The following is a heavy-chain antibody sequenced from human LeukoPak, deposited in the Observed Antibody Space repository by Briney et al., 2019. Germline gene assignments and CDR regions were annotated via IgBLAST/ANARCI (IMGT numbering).Heavy chain of an antibody. CDR1: GYTFISYY. J-gene: IGHJ3*02. CDR3: ARPLYYYDSTGPTGAFDI. D-gene: IGHD3-22*01. Sequence: GASVKVSCTASGYTFISYYMHWVRQAPGQGLEWMGIINPSGGSTNYAQKFQGRVTMTRDTSTSTVYMELSSLRSEDTAVYYCARPLYYYDSTGPTGAFDIWGQGTMVTVSS. CDR2: INPSGGST. V-gene: IGHV1-46*01.